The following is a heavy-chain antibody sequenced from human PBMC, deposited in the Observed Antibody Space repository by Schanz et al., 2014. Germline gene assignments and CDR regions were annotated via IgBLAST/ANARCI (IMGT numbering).Heavy chain of an antibody. D-gene: IGHD5-12*01. CDR3: AKDLNRVATAPQS. V-gene: IGHV3-23*04. Sequence: EVRLVESGGGLVQPGGSLRLSCAASGFTFYNYAMTWVRQAPGKGLEWVSAISSTGGSTYYADSVKGRFTISRDNSKNTLSLLVNSLRGEDTATYYCAKDLNRVATAPQSWGQGTLVTVSS. J-gene: IGHJ5*02. CDR1: GFTFYNYA. CDR2: ISSTGGST.